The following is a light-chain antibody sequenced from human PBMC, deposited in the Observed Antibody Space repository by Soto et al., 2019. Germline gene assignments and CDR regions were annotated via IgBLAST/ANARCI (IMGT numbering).Light chain of an antibody. J-gene: IGLJ3*02. CDR3: HVWGSSSDHVV. Sequence: SYELTQPPSVSVAPGKTASITCGGNNIGGKTVHWFQQKPGQAPVVVLYYDTHRPSGIPDRFSGSNSGNTATLTITRVEAGDEADYYCHVWGSSSDHVVFGGGTQLTVL. CDR1: NIGGKT. V-gene: IGLV3-21*04. CDR2: YDT.